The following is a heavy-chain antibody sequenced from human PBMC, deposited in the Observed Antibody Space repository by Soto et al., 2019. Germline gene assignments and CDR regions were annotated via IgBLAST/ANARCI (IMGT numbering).Heavy chain of an antibody. CDR2: IKRKIDGETT. V-gene: IGHV3-15*07. CDR1: TFSFSNAW. J-gene: IGHJ6*02. CDR3: ATDTPATVDYGMDF. D-gene: IGHD1-26*01. Sequence: PGGSLRLSCTASTFSFSNAWMNWVRQAPGKGLEWVGRIKRKIDGETTDYAAPVKGRFTISRDDSINMVYLQMYSLKTDDTAVYYCATDTPATVDYGMDFWGQGTTVTVSS.